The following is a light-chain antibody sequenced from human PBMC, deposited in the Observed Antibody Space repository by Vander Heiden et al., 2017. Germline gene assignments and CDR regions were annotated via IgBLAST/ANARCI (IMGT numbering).Light chain of an antibody. CDR1: QSVLYSSNNKNY. J-gene: IGKJ1*01. V-gene: IGKV4-1*01. Sequence: DIVMTQSPDSLAVSLVERATINCKSSQSVLYSSNNKNYLAWYQQKPGQPPKLLIYWASTRESGVPDRFSGSGSGTDFTLTISSLQAEDVAVYYCQQDDSTPWTFGQGTKVEIK. CDR2: WAS. CDR3: QQDDSTPWT.